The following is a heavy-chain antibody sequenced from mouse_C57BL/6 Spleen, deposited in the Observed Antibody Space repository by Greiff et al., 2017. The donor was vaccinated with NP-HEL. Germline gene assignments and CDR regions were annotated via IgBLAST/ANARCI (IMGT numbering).Heavy chain of an antibody. J-gene: IGHJ1*03. Sequence: VQLQQSGAELVKPGASVKISCKASGYAFSSYWMNWMKQRPGKGLEWIGQIYPGDGDTNYNGKFKGKATLTADKSSSTAYMQLSSLTSEDSAVYFCARGGRGYFDVWGTGTTVTVSS. CDR2: IYPGDGDT. CDR3: ARGGRGYFDV. V-gene: IGHV1-80*01. D-gene: IGHD3-3*01. CDR1: GYAFSSYW.